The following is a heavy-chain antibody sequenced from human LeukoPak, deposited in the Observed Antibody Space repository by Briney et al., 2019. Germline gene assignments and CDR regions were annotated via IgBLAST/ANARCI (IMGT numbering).Heavy chain of an antibody. D-gene: IGHD1-26*01. V-gene: IGHV3-23*01. CDR2: ISGSGGST. CDR3: AKESGSYYYFDY. Sequence: RAGGSLRLSCAASGFTFSGYAMSWVRQAPGKGPEWVSAISGSGGSTYYADSVKGRFTISRDNSKNTLYLQMNSLRAEDTAVYYCAKESGSYYYFDYWGQGTLVTVSS. J-gene: IGHJ4*02. CDR1: GFTFSGYA.